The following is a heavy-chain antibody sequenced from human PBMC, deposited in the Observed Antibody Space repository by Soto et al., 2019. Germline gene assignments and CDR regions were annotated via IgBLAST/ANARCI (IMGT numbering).Heavy chain of an antibody. Sequence: SVNVSCKASGGTFSSYAISWVRQAPGQGLEWMGGIIPIFGKANYAQKFQGRVTITADESTSTAYMELSSLRSEDTAVYYCARVGGPIAAAGTIDGNLFDPLGQGTLVSAYS. CDR1: GGTFSSYA. J-gene: IGHJ5*02. V-gene: IGHV1-69*13. CDR2: IIPIFGKA. CDR3: ARVGGPIAAAGTIDGNLFDP. D-gene: IGHD6-13*01.